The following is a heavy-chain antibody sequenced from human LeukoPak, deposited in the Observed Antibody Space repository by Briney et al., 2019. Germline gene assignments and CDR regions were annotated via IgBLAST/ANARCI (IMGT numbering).Heavy chain of an antibody. CDR1: GGSISSGSYY. V-gene: IGHV4-61*02. Sequence: PSETLSLTCTVSGGSISSGSYYWSWIRQPAGKGLEWIGRIYTSGSTNYNPSLKSRVTISVDTSKNQFSLKLSSVTAADTAVYYCARETGGKSSSWLYNWFDPWGQGTLVTVSS. D-gene: IGHD6-13*01. J-gene: IGHJ5*02. CDR2: IYTSGST. CDR3: ARETGGKSSSWLYNWFDP.